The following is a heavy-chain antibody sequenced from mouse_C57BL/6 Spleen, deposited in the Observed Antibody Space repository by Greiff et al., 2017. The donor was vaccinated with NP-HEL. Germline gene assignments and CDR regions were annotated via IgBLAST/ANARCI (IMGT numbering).Heavy chain of an antibody. CDR2: ISYDGSN. V-gene: IGHV3-6*01. CDR1: GYSITSGYY. CDR3: ASSSYLYFDY. J-gene: IGHJ2*01. Sequence: DVQLQESGPGLVKPSQSLSLTCSVTGYSITSGYYWNWIRQFPGNKLEWMGYISYDGSNNYNPSLKNRISITRDTSKNQFFLKLNSVTTEDTATYYCASSSYLYFDYWGQGTTLTVSS. D-gene: IGHD1-1*01.